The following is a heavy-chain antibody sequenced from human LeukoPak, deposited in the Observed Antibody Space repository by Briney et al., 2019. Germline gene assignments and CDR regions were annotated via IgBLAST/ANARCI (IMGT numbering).Heavy chain of an antibody. V-gene: IGHV1-2*02. D-gene: IGHD2-2*01. CDR3: AREPPPDIVVVPAEYRDNWFDP. Sequence: EASVKVSCKASGYTFTGYYMHWVRQAPGQGLEWMGWINPNSGGTNYAQKFQGRVTMTRDTSISTAYMELSRLRSDDTAVYYCAREPPPDIVVVPAEYRDNWFDPWGQGTLVTVSS. CDR1: GYTFTGYY. CDR2: INPNSGGT. J-gene: IGHJ5*02.